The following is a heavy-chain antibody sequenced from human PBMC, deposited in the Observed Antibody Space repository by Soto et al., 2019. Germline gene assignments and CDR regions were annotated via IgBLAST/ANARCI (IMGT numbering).Heavy chain of an antibody. Sequence: ASVKVSCKASGYTFTNYGVSWVRQAPGQGLEWMGWIGGYKGNTNYAQKLQGRVTLTTDTSTSTAYMELSSLRSEDTAVYYCATKPRYGSGSYRFYGMDVWGQGTTVTSP. CDR2: IGGYKGNT. V-gene: IGHV1-18*01. CDR1: GYTFTNYG. D-gene: IGHD3-10*01. CDR3: ATKPRYGSGSYRFYGMDV. J-gene: IGHJ6*02.